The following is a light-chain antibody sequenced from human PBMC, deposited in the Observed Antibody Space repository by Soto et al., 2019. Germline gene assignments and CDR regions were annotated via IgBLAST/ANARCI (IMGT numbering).Light chain of an antibody. CDR1: SSDIGGYNY. Sequence: QSALTQPASVSGSPGQSIALSCTGTSSDIGGYNYVSWYQQHPGKAPKLMIYDVINRPSGVSDRFAGSRSGNTASLTISGLRADDEADYYCSSYTTSGTWVFGGGTKLTVL. CDR3: SSYTTSGTWV. V-gene: IGLV2-14*01. CDR2: DVI. J-gene: IGLJ3*02.